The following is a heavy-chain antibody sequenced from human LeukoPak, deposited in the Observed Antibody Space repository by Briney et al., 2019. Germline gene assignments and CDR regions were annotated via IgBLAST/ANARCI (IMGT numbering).Heavy chain of an antibody. Sequence: SETLSLTCTVSGGSISTYYWSWIRQPPGKGLEWIGEINHSGSTNYNPSLKSRVTISVDTSKNQFSLKLSSVTAADTAVYYCARGCSGGSCYTFDYWGQGTLVTVSS. J-gene: IGHJ4*02. CDR1: GGSISTYY. CDR3: ARGCSGGSCYTFDY. V-gene: IGHV4-34*01. CDR2: INHSGST. D-gene: IGHD2-15*01.